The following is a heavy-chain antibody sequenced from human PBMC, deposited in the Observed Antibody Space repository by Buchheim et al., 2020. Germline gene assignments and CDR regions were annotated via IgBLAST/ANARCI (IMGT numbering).Heavy chain of an antibody. V-gene: IGHV3-23*01. D-gene: IGHD3-3*01. CDR1: GFTFSSYA. CDR2: ISGSGGST. CDR3: AKDPGYYDFWSGYSQFDY. J-gene: IGHJ4*02. Sequence: EVQLLESGGGLVQPGGSLRLSCAASGFTFSSYAMSWVRQAPGKGLEWVSAISGSGGSTYYADSVKGRFTISRDTSQTTLYLQMNSLRAEDTAVYYCAKDPGYYDFWSGYSQFDYWGQGTL.